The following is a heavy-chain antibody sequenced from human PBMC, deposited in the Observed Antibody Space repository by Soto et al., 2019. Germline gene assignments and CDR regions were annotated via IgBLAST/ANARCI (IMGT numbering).Heavy chain of an antibody. D-gene: IGHD3-22*01. CDR3: ARAGDPDYYDSSGYYSGVGFDY. V-gene: IGHV4-30-2*01. Sequence: QLQLQESGSGLVKPSQTLSLTCAVSGGSISSGGYSWSWIRQPPGKGLEWIGYIYHSGSTYYNPSLKSRVTISVDRSKNQFSLKLSSVTAADTAVYYCARAGDPDYYDSSGYYSGVGFDYWGQGTLVTVSS. CDR2: IYHSGST. J-gene: IGHJ4*02. CDR1: GGSISSGGYS.